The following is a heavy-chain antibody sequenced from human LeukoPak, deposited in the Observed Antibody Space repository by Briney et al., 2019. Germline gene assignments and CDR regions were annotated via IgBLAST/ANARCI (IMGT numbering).Heavy chain of an antibody. J-gene: IGHJ6*03. CDR3: ATSPSKYYYYYYMDV. Sequence: GGSLRLSCAASGFTFSSYSMNWVRQAPGKGLEWVSYISSSSSTIYYADSVKGRFTISRGNSKNTLYLQMNSLRAEDTAVYYCATSPSKYYYYYYMDVWGKGTTVTVSS. V-gene: IGHV3-48*01. CDR1: GFTFSSYS. CDR2: ISSSSSTI.